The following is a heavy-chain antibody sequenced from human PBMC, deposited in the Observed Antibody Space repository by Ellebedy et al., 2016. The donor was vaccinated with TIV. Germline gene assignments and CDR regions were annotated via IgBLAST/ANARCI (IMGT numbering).Heavy chain of an antibody. D-gene: IGHD6-19*01. V-gene: IGHV3-23*01. CDR2: ISGSGGST. CDR1: GFTFSSYA. J-gene: IGHJ4*02. CDR3: AKDRRFASGWRLFDY. Sequence: GESLKISCAASGFTFSSYAMSWVRQAPGKGLEWVSAISGSGGSTYYADSVKGRFTISRDNSKNTLYLQMNSLRAEDTAVYYCAKDRRFASGWRLFDYWGQGTLVTVSS.